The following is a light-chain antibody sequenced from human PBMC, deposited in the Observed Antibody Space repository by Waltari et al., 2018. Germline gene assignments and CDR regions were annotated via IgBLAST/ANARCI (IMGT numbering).Light chain of an antibody. J-gene: IGKJ1*01. CDR1: QSLVNSDGNTF. V-gene: IGKV2-30*01. CDR2: QVS. CDR3: MQGTLWPWT. Sequence: EVVMTQSQLSLPVTLGQPASSSCTSTQSLVNSDGNTFLSWFQQRPGQLQRRLIYQVSKRDSGVPDRFSGSGSGTDFTLKITRVEAEDLGVYYCMQGTLWPWTFGQGTKVEIK.